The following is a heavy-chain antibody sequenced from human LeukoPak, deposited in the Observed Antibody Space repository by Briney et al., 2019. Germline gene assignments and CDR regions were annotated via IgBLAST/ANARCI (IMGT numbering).Heavy chain of an antibody. CDR2: IFPSGGEI. Sequence: PGGSLRLSCAASGFTFSTFAMIWVRQPPGKGLEWVSSIFPSGGEIHYADSVRGRFTISRDNSKSTLSLQMNSLRAEDTAVYYCANAYGDYSNWFDPWGQGTLVTVSS. CDR3: ANAYGDYSNWFDP. J-gene: IGHJ5*02. V-gene: IGHV3-23*01. D-gene: IGHD4-17*01. CDR1: GFTFSTFA.